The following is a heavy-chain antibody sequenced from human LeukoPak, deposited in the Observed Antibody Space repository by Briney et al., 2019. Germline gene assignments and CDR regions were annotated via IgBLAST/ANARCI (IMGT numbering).Heavy chain of an antibody. CDR1: GFTFSSYA. D-gene: IGHD3-22*01. V-gene: IGHV3-23*01. CDR3: AKAPRYYDSSGYPVYYLDY. CDR2: ISGSGGSK. J-gene: IGHJ4*02. Sequence: PGGSLRLSCAASGFTFSSYAMSWVRQAPGKGLEWGSAISGSGGSKYYADSVKGRFTISRDNSKNTLYLQMNSLRAEDTAVYYCAKAPRYYDSSGYPVYYLDYWGQGTLVTVSS.